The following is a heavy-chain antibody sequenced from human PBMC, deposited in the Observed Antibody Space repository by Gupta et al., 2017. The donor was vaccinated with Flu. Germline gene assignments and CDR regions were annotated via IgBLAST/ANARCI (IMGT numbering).Heavy chain of an antibody. CDR3: ARLCIADTDTGVGLENFDY. V-gene: IGHV4-39*01. CDR2: IYFSGST. Sequence: QLQLQESGPGLVKPSETLSLTCTVSGGSISSRSYYWGWIRQPPGKGLEWIGSIYFSGSTYYNPSLKSRVTISVDTSKNQISLKLSSVTAADTAVYYCARLCIADTDTGVGLENFDYWGQGTLVTVSS. CDR1: GGSISSRSYY. J-gene: IGHJ4*02. D-gene: IGHD5-18*01.